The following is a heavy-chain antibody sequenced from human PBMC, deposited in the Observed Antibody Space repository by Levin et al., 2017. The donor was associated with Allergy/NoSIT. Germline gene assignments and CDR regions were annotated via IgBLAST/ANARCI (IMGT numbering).Heavy chain of an antibody. CDR1: GYTFKNYG. CDR3: ARFVVTPVSYFYMDV. V-gene: IGHV1-18*01. J-gene: IGHJ6*03. D-gene: IGHD2-2*01. Sequence: ASVKVSCKASGYTFKNYGISWVRQAPGQGLEWMGWISTHNGNTNHAQSFQGRVTMTTDTSTSTADKELRSLISDYTAVYYCARFVVTPVSYFYMDVWGKGTTVTVSS. CDR2: ISTHNGNT.